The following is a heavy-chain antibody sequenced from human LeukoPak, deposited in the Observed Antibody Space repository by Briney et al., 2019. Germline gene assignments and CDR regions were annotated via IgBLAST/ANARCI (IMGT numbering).Heavy chain of an antibody. V-gene: IGHV4-31*03. J-gene: IGHJ5*02. CDR1: GGSISSGGYY. CDR2: IYYSGST. D-gene: IGHD3-22*01. Sequence: SQTLSLTCTVSGGSISSGGYYWSWIRQHPGTGLEWIGYIYYSGSTYYNPSLRSRVTISVDTSKNQFSLKLSSVTAADTAVYYCAREPNYYDSSGYYYWFDPWGQGTLVTVSS. CDR3: AREPNYYDSSGYYYWFDP.